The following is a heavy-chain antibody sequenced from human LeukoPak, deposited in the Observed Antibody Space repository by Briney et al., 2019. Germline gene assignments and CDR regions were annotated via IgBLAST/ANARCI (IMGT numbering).Heavy chain of an antibody. CDR3: AKDLRFGESPNYMDV. V-gene: IGHV3-30*02. Sequence: PGGSLRLSCAASGFTFSSYGMHWVRQAPGKGLEWVAFIRYDGSNKYYADSVKGRFTISRDNSKNTLYLQMNSLRAEDRAVYYCAKDLRFGESPNYMDVWGKGTTVTVSS. CDR1: GFTFSSYG. D-gene: IGHD3-10*01. J-gene: IGHJ6*03. CDR2: IRYDGSNK.